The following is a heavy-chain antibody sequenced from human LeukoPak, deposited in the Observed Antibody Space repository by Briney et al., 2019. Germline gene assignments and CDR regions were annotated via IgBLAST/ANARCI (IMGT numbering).Heavy chain of an antibody. CDR1: GYSFNGYW. CDR2: IYPGDSNT. Sequence: GESLKISFKGSGYSFNGYWIGWVRQMPGKGLEWMGIIYPGDSNTRYSPSFQGQVTISADKSISTAYLQWNSLKASDTAMYYCARRAYYESSGSYDCWGQGTLVTVAS. CDR3: ARRAYYESSGSYDC. J-gene: IGHJ4*02. D-gene: IGHD3-22*01. V-gene: IGHV5-51*01.